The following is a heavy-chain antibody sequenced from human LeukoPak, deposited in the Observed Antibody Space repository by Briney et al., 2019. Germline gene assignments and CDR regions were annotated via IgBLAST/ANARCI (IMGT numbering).Heavy chain of an antibody. Sequence: SGGSLRLSCADSGFTLSSYSMNWVRQAPGKGLEWVSSISSGSSYIFYADSVKGRFTISRDNAKNTLSLQVNSVRAEDTAVYYCATEWVCIPSRSQYYYYYYGIAGWSLGTTVTVSS. CDR2: ISSGSSYI. D-gene: IGHD6-13*01. J-gene: IGHJ6*02. CDR1: GFTLSSYS. CDR3: ATEWVCIPSRSQYYYYYYGIAG. V-gene: IGHV3-21*01.